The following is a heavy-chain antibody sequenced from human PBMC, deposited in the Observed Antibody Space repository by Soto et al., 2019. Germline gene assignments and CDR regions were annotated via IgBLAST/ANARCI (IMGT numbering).Heavy chain of an antibody. J-gene: IGHJ6*02. CDR1: GFSFSSYA. Sequence: ELQLLESGGGLAQPGGSLRLSCAASGFSFSSYAMNWVRQAPGKGLEWVSALTGSGDTTYYADSVKGRFSISRDNSKNTLNLQMSSLRGEDTAVYYCAKGTQYFYYYAMDVWGQGTTVTVSS. CDR2: LTGSGDTT. CDR3: AKGTQYFYYYAMDV. V-gene: IGHV3-23*01.